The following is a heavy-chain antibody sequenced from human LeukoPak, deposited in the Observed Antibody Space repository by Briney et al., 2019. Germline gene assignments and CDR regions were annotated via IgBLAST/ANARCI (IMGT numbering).Heavy chain of an antibody. Sequence: ASVMVSCKASGYTFTGYYMHWVRQAPGQGLEWMGWINPNSGGTNYAQKFQGRVTMIRDTSISTAYMELSRLRSDDTAVYYCARGSNPLIAAAGTGYWGQGTLVTVSS. CDR2: INPNSGGT. J-gene: IGHJ4*02. V-gene: IGHV1-2*02. CDR3: ARGSNPLIAAAGTGY. D-gene: IGHD6-13*01. CDR1: GYTFTGYY.